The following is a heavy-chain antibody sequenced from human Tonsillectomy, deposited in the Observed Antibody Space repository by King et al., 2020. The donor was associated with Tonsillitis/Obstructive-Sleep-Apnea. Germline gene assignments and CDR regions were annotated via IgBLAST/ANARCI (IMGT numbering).Heavy chain of an antibody. D-gene: IGHD5-18*01. CDR3: ARVVGIQLWFYYYYMDV. J-gene: IGHJ6*03. CDR1: GGSISSSNW. CDR2: IYHSGST. Sequence: PLQESGPGLVKPSGTLSLTCAVSGGSISSSNWWSWVRQPPGKGLEWIGEIYHSGSTNYNPSLKSRVTISVDKSKNQFSLKLSSVTAADTAVYYCARVVGIQLWFYYYYMDVWGKGTTVTVSS. V-gene: IGHV4-4*02.